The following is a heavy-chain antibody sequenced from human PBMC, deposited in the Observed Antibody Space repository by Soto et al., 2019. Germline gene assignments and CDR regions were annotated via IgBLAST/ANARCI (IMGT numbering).Heavy chain of an antibody. D-gene: IGHD2-15*01. CDR3: AHQNCSGGSCYSGVWFDP. Sequence: QITLKESGPTLVKPTQTLTLTCTFSGLSLSTSGVGVGWIRQPPGRALEWLALIYWDDDKRYSPSLKNRLTIPKDTSKNPVVLTMTIMDPVDTATYYCAHQNCSGGSCYSGVWFDPWGQGTLVTVSS. CDR1: GLSLSTSGVG. V-gene: IGHV2-5*02. J-gene: IGHJ5*02. CDR2: IYWDDDK.